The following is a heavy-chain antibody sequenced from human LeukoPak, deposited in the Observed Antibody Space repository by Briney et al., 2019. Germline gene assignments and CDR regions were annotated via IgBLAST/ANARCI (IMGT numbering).Heavy chain of an antibody. Sequence: AGGSLRLSCAASGFTFSSSAMSWVRQAPGKGLEWVSSITSAGGGAYYPDSVKGRFTISRDNSKNTPYLQMNSLRAEDTAIYYCAKDGGWRPAADWGQGTLVTVSS. D-gene: IGHD2-2*01. CDR3: AKDGGWRPAAD. J-gene: IGHJ4*02. CDR2: ITSAGGGA. CDR1: GFTFSSSA. V-gene: IGHV3-23*01.